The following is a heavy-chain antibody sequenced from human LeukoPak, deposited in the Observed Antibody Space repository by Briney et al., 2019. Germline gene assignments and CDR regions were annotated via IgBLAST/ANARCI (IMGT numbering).Heavy chain of an antibody. Sequence: PGGSLSLSCAASGFTFSRFNMDWVRQAPGKGLEWVSYINTGSNTIYYADSVKGRFTISRDNAANSLYLQMNSLRAEDTAVYYCARGKQWLFNWFDPWGQGTLVTVSS. CDR1: GFTFSRFN. CDR2: INTGSNTI. J-gene: IGHJ5*02. V-gene: IGHV3-48*04. D-gene: IGHD6-19*01. CDR3: ARGKQWLFNWFDP.